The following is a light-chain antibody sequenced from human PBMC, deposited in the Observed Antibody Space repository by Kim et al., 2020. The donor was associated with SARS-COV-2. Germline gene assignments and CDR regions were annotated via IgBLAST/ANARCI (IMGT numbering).Light chain of an antibody. CDR2: QDS. J-gene: IGLJ2*01. Sequence: SYELTQPPSVSVSPGQTASITCSGDKLGDKYACWYQQKPGQSPVLVIYQDSKRPSGIPERFSGSNSGNTSTLTISGTQAMDEADYYCQAWASSTVLFGGGTKLTFL. CDR1: KLGDKY. V-gene: IGLV3-1*01. CDR3: QAWASSTVL.